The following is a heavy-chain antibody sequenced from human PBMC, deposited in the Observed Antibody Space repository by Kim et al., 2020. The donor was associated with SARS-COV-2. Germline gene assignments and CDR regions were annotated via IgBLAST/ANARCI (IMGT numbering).Heavy chain of an antibody. V-gene: IGHV1-69*04. CDR1: GGTFSSYA. CDR3: ARDVLGFLREGGAYFDY. CDR2: IIPIRGIA. Sequence: SVNVSCKASGGTFSSYAISWVRQAPGQGLEWMGRIIPIRGIANYAQKFQGRVTITADKYTSTAYMELSSLRSEDTAVYYCARDVLGFLREGGAYFDYWGQGTLVTVSS. D-gene: IGHD3-16*01. J-gene: IGHJ4*02.